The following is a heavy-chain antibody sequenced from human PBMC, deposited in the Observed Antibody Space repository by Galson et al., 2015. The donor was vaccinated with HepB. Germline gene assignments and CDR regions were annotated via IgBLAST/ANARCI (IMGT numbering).Heavy chain of an antibody. Sequence: SVKVSCKASGYTFTSYAMHWVRQAPGQRLEWMGWINAGNGNTKYSQKFQGRVTITRDTSASTAYMELSSLRSEDTAVYYCARGGITMIVEIDDDAFDIRGQGTMVTVSS. D-gene: IGHD3-22*01. CDR1: GYTFTSYA. CDR3: ARGGITMIVEIDDDAFDI. V-gene: IGHV1-3*01. CDR2: INAGNGNT. J-gene: IGHJ3*02.